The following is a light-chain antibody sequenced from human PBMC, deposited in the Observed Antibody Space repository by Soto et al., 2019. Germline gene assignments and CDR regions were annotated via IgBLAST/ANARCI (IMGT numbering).Light chain of an antibody. J-gene: IGLJ1*01. CDR1: TSDVGGYHF. V-gene: IGLV2-14*01. Sequence: QSVLTQPASVSGSPGQSITLSCTGTTSDVGGYHFVSWYQQHPGKAPKLMIYEVTNRPSGVSDRFSGSKSGNTASLTISGLQAEDEADYYCYSYTTTSPYVFGSGTKVNVL. CDR3: YSYTTTSPYV. CDR2: EVT.